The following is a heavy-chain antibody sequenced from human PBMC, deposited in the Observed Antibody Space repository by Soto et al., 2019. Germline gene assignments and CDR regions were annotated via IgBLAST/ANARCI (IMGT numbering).Heavy chain of an antibody. CDR3: ARTQCSSTRCYLGSWDY. V-gene: IGHV4-59*01. Sequence: PSETLSLTCTVSGGSISSYYWSWIRQPPGKGLEWIGYIYYSGSTNYNPSLKSRVTISVDTSKNQFSLKLSSVTADDTAVYYCARTQCSSTRCYLGSWDYWGQGTLVTVSS. CDR2: IYYSGST. CDR1: GGSISSYY. J-gene: IGHJ4*02. D-gene: IGHD2-2*01.